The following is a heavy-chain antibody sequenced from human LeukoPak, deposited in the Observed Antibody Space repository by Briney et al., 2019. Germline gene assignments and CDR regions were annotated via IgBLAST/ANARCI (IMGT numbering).Heavy chain of an antibody. CDR2: IYYTGST. CDR3: ARGRGDYGFRAWFDY. V-gene: IGHV4-59*12. Sequence: KSSETLSLTCTVSGGSISSYYWSWIRQPPGKGLEWIGYIYYTGSTNYNPSLKSRVTISVDTSKNQFSLKLSSVTAADTAVYYCARGRGDYGFRAWFDYWGQGTLVTVSS. J-gene: IGHJ4*02. D-gene: IGHD4-17*01. CDR1: GGSISSYY.